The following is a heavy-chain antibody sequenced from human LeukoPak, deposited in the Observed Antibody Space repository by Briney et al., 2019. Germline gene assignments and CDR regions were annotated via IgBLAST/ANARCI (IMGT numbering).Heavy chain of an antibody. V-gene: IGHV3-7*01. CDR1: GYTFSSYW. Sequence: PGGSLRLSCAASGYTFSSYWMSWVRQAPGKGLEWGAIIKQDGSEAYYVDSVKGRFTVSRDNAKNSRYLQMNSLRAEYTAVYYCARDTSSIVGPRFDDWGQGTLVTVSS. CDR2: IKQDGSEA. J-gene: IGHJ5*02. CDR3: ARDTSSIVGPRFDD. D-gene: IGHD1-26*01.